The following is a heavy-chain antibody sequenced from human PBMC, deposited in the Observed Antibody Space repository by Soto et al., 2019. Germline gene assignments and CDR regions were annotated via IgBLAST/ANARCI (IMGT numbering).Heavy chain of an antibody. CDR3: ARTIAALGYYYGMDV. Sequence: PSETLSLTCAVSGGSISSSNWWSWVRQPPGKGLEWIGEIYHSGSTNYNPSLKSRVTISVDKSKNQFSLKLSSVTAADTAVYYCARTIAALGYYYGMDVWGQGTTVTVSS. CDR1: GGSISSSNW. V-gene: IGHV4-4*02. CDR2: IYHSGST. D-gene: IGHD6-13*01. J-gene: IGHJ6*02.